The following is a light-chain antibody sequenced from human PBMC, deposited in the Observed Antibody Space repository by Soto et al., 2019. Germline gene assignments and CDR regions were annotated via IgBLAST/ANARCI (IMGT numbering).Light chain of an antibody. CDR1: QSVSSSY. J-gene: IGKJ2*01. V-gene: IGKV3-20*01. CDR2: VAS. Sequence: EIVLTQSPGTLSLSPGERATLSCRASQSVSSSYLAWYQQKPGQAPRLLIYVASSRATGIPDRFSGSVSGTDFTLTISSLEPEDFAVYYCQQYGSSPTYTFGQGTKLEIK. CDR3: QQYGSSPTYT.